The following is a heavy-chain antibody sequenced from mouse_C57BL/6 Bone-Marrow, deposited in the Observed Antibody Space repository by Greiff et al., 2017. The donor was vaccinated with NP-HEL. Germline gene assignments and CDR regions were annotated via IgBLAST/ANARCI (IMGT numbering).Heavy chain of an antibody. Sequence: VQLQQSGPELVKPGASVKISCKASGYTFTDYYINWVKQRPGQGLEWIGWIFPGSGSTYYNEKFKGKATLTVDKSSSTAYMLLSSLTSEDSAVYFCPVRRRTGAYAMDYWGQGTSVTVSS. CDR3: PVRRRTGAYAMDY. CDR1: GYTFTDYY. D-gene: IGHD2-14*01. J-gene: IGHJ4*01. V-gene: IGHV1-75*01. CDR2: IFPGSGST.